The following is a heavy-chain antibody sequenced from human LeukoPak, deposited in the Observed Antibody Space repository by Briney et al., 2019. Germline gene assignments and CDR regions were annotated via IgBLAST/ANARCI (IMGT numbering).Heavy chain of an antibody. V-gene: IGHV1-58*01. CDR3: AAVHDTYYDILTGPLPNSGGIASDI. CDR1: GFTFTSSA. Sequence: ASVKVSCKASGFTFTSSAVQWVRQARGQRLEWIGWIVVGSGNTNYAQKFQERVTITRDMSTSTAYMELSSLRSEDTAVYYCAAVHDTYYDILTGPLPNSGGIASDIWGQGTMVTVSS. J-gene: IGHJ3*02. D-gene: IGHD3-9*01. CDR2: IVVGSGNT.